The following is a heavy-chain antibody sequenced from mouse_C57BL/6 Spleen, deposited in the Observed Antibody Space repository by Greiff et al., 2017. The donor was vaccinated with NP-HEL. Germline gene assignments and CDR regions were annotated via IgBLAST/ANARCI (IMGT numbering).Heavy chain of an antibody. D-gene: IGHD2-4*01. Sequence: QVQLQQSGAELVKPGASVKMSCKASGYTFTSYWITWVKQRPGQGLEWIGDIYPGSGSTNYNEKFKSKATLTVDTSSSTAYMQLSSLTSEDSAVYYCARARDYEYYYAMDYWGQGTSVTVSS. CDR3: ARARDYEYYYAMDY. CDR1: GYTFTSYW. J-gene: IGHJ4*01. CDR2: IYPGSGST. V-gene: IGHV1-55*01.